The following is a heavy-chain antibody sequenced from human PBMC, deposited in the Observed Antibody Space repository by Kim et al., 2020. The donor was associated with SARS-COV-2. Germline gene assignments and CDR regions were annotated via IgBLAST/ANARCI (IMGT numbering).Heavy chain of an antibody. CDR1: GFSFDDSA. V-gene: IGHV3-9*01. CDR3: AKARLTDPNWFDP. D-gene: IGHD6-25*01. J-gene: IGHJ5*02. Sequence: GGSLRLSCVASGFSFDDSAMHWVRQAPGKGLEWVSGINYNSGKIGYADSVKGRFTISRDNAKNSLYLQLNSLRDEDTALYYCAKARLTDPNWFDPWGQGTLGTVS. CDR2: INYNSGKI.